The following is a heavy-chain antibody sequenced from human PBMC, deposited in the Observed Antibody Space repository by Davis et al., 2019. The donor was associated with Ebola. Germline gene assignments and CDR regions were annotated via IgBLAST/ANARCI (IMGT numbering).Heavy chain of an antibody. CDR1: GYSFTSYW. D-gene: IGHD2-8*02. CDR2: IFTGDSDT. J-gene: IGHJ3*02. CDR3: ATLRRTITGMDDGFDI. Sequence: GESLKISCKGSGYSFTSYWIGWVRQMPGKGLEWMGIIFTGDSDTRYRPSFRGQVTISADKSFKTAFLQWSSLKASDTARYYCATLRRTITGMDDGFDIWGQGTMVTVSS. V-gene: IGHV5-51*01.